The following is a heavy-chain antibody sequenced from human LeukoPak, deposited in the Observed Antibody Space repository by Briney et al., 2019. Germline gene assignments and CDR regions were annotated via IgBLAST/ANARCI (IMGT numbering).Heavy chain of an antibody. CDR3: YCGDCSPADAFDI. CDR2: INPNSGGT. CDR1: GYTFTGYY. V-gene: IGHV1-2*04. D-gene: IGHD2-21*01. J-gene: IGHJ3*02. Sequence: GASVKVSCKASGYTFTGYYMHWVRQAPGQGLEWMGWINPNSGGTNYAQKFQGWVTMTRDTSISTAYMELSRLRSDDTAVYCCYCGDCSPADAFDIWGQGTMVTVSS.